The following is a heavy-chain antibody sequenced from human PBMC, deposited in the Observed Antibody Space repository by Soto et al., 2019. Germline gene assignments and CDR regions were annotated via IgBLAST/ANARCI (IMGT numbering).Heavy chain of an antibody. Sequence: QVQLVQSGAEVKKPGASVKVSCKASGYTFTSYYMHWVRQAPGQGLEWMGIINPSGGSTSYAQKCQGGVTMAGDTSRSTVYMELSSLRSEDTAVYYCAREQQLVLSPHFDYWGQGTLVTVSS. J-gene: IGHJ4*02. CDR3: AREQQLVLSPHFDY. CDR2: INPSGGST. D-gene: IGHD6-13*01. CDR1: GYTFTSYY. V-gene: IGHV1-46*03.